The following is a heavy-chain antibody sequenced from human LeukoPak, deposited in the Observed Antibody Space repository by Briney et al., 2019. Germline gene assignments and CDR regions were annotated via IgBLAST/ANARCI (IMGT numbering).Heavy chain of an antibody. J-gene: IGHJ4*02. CDR3: AKELDDDYGDY. V-gene: IGHV3-53*01. CDR1: GFTVSSND. Sequence: GGSLRLSCAASGFTVSSNDMSWVRQAPGKGLECISVIYSGGSTDYADSVKGRLTISRDNSKNTLYLQMNSLRAEDTAVYYCAKELDDDYGDYWGQGTLVTVSS. CDR2: IYSGGST. D-gene: IGHD1-1*01.